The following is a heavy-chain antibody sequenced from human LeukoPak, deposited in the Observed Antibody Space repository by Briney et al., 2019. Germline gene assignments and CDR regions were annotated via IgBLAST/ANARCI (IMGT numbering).Heavy chain of an antibody. V-gene: IGHV3-33*01. J-gene: IGHJ3*02. Sequence: GRFLRLSCAASGFTFSNYGMHWVRQAPGKGLEWVAVIWYDGSNKYYGDSVKGRFTISRDNSKNTLYLQMSSLRAEDTAIYYCARDRTIYSSNWYDALDIWGQGTMVTVSS. CDR1: GFTFSNYG. CDR3: ARDRTIYSSNWYDALDI. CDR2: IWYDGSNK. D-gene: IGHD6-13*01.